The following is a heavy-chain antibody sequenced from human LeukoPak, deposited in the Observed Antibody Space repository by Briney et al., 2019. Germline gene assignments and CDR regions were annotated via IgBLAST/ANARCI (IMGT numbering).Heavy chain of an antibody. CDR3: AREWDPGIAAHTLDPVM. Sequence: ASVKVSCKASGYTFTSYYMRWVRQAPGQGLEWMGIINPSGGSTSYARKFQGRVTMTRDTSTSTVYMELSSLRSEDTAVYYCAREWDPGIAAHTLDPVMWGQGTLVTVSS. D-gene: IGHD6-13*01. J-gene: IGHJ4*02. CDR1: GYTFTSYY. CDR2: INPSGGST. V-gene: IGHV1-46*01.